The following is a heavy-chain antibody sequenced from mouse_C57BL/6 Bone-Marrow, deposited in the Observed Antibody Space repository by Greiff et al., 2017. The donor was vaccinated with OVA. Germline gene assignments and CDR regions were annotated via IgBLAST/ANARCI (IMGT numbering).Heavy chain of an antibody. J-gene: IGHJ4*01. CDR2: ISNGGGST. CDR1: GFTFSDYY. V-gene: IGHV5-12*01. CDR3: ARGGEKLVYAMDY. Sequence: EVQGVESGGGLVQPGGSLKLSCAASGFTFSDYYMYWVRQTPEKRLEWVAYISNGGGSTYYPDTVKGRFTISRDNAKNTLYLQMSRLKSEDTAMYYCARGGEKLVYAMDYWGQGTSVTVSS. D-gene: IGHD3-1*01.